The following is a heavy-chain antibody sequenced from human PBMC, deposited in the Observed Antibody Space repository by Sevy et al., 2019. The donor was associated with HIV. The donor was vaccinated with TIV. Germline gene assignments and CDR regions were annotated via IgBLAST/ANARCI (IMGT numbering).Heavy chain of an antibody. Sequence: GESLKISCAASGFTFDDYGMSWVRQAPGKGLEWVSGINWNGGSTGYADSVKGRFTISRDNAKNSLYLQMNSLRAEDTALYYCARRITMVRGGMDVWGQGTTVTVSS. CDR2: INWNGGST. CDR1: GFTFDDYG. D-gene: IGHD3-10*01. J-gene: IGHJ6*02. CDR3: ARRITMVRGGMDV. V-gene: IGHV3-20*04.